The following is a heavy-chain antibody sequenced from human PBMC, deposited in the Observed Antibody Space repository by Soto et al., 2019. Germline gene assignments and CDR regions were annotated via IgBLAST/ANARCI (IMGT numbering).Heavy chain of an antibody. CDR3: ASGHCSGDCYSDY. J-gene: IGHJ4*02. V-gene: IGHV1-3*04. D-gene: IGHD2-21*02. CDR1: GGTFSSYA. CDR2: ISTGNSNT. Sequence: ASVKVSCKASGGTFSSYAISWVRQAPGQGLEWMGWISTGNSNTKCSQRFQGRVTITWDTSATTTYIELTSLRSEDTAVYYCASGHCSGDCYSDYWGQGTLVTVSS.